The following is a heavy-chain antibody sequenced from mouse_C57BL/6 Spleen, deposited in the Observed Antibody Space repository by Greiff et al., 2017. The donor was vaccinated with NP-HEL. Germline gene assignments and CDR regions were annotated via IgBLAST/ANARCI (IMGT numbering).Heavy chain of an antibody. J-gene: IGHJ2*01. D-gene: IGHD1-1*01. Sequence: VKLQQPGTELVKPGASVKLSCKASGYTFTSYWMHWVKQRPGQGLEWIGNINPSNGGTNYNEKFKSKATLTVDKSSSTAYMQLSSLTSEDSAVYYCAREAIITTVVGDYWGQGTTLTVSS. CDR1: GYTFTSYW. CDR2: INPSNGGT. V-gene: IGHV1-53*01. CDR3: AREAIITTVVGDY.